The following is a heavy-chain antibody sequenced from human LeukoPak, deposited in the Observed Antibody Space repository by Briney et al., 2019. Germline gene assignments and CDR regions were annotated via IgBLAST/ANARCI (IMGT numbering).Heavy chain of an antibody. D-gene: IGHD2-2*02. CDR2: ISYDGSNK. V-gene: IGHV3-30-3*01. CDR1: GFTFSSYA. Sequence: GGSLRLSCAASGFTFSSYAMHWVRQAPGKGLEWVAVISYDGSNKYYADSVKGRFTISRDNSKNTLYLQMNSLRAEDTAVYYCAILPRTKGDIVVVPAAISFDYWGQGTLVTVSS. CDR3: AILPRTKGDIVVVPAAISFDY. J-gene: IGHJ4*02.